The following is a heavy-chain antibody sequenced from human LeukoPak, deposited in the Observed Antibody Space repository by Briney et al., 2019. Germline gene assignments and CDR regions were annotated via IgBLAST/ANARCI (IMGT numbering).Heavy chain of an antibody. CDR3: ARVAGWHWFDP. V-gene: IGHV3-66*01. Sequence: GGSLRLSCAASGFTVSSNYMSWVRQAPGKGLEWVSIIYSGGSTYYADSVKGRFTISRDNSKNTVYLQMNNMRVDDTAVYYCARVAGWHWFDPWGQGTLVTVSS. J-gene: IGHJ5*02. D-gene: IGHD6-19*01. CDR1: GFTVSSNY. CDR2: IYSGGST.